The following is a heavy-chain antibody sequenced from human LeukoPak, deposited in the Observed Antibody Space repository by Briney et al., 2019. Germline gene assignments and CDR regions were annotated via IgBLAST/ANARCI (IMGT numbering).Heavy chain of an antibody. CDR2: INAVGSS. Sequence: PSETLSLTCSVSGGSVKSYYWSWLRQSAGKGLEWIGRINAVGSSDFNPSLRRRVSMSVDTSKNQVSLNVTSVTAADTAVYHCAREVIRDFWSGYYTHFDKWGPGTLVTVS. CDR1: GGSVKSYY. D-gene: IGHD3-3*01. CDR3: AREVIRDFWSGYYTHFDK. J-gene: IGHJ4*02. V-gene: IGHV4-4*07.